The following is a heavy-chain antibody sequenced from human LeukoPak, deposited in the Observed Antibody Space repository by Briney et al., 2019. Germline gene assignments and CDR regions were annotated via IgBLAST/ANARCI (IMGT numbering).Heavy chain of an antibody. V-gene: IGHV3-23*01. D-gene: IGHD1-26*01. CDR3: AKEGLPTLGATPFVY. Sequence: GGTLRLSCAASGFTFSSYGMSWVRQAPGKGLEWVSAISGSGGSTYYADSVKGRFTISRDNSKNTLYLQMNSLRAEDTAVYYCAKEGLPTLGATPFVYWGQGTLVTVSS. CDR1: GFTFSSYG. CDR2: ISGSGGST. J-gene: IGHJ4*02.